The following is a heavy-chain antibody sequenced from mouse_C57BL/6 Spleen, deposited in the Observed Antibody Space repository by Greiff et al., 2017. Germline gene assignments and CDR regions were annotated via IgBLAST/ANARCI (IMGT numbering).Heavy chain of an antibody. CDR3: ARNYYGSRFYYFDY. J-gene: IGHJ2*01. Sequence: QVQLQQSGAELVRPGTSVKVSCKASGYAFTNYLIEWVKQRPGPGLEWIGVINPGRGGTNYNGKFKGKATLTADKSSSTAYMQLSSLTSGDSAVYFCARNYYGSRFYYFDYWGQGTTLTVSS. V-gene: IGHV1-54*01. D-gene: IGHD1-1*01. CDR2: INPGRGGT. CDR1: GYAFTNYL.